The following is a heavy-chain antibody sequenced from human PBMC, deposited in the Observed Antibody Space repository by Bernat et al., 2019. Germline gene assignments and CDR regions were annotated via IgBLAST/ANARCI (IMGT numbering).Heavy chain of an antibody. CDR2: IYYTGST. D-gene: IGHD2-2*02. CDR3: AREFCSSISCYNDY. CDR1: GGSMTITGFY. J-gene: IGHJ4*02. V-gene: IGHV4-39*02. Sequence: QLQLQESGPGLVKPSETLSLTCTVSGGSMTITGFYWGWIRLTPGKGLEWTGNIYYTGSTQYNPSLKSRVTISVDTSKNQFSLRMTSVTAADTAVYYCAREFCSSISCYNDYWGPGTRVTVSS.